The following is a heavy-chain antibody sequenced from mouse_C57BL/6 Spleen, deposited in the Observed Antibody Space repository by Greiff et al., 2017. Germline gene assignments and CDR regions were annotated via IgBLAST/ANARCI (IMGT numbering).Heavy chain of an antibody. CDR3: ARRGVYDGYYDWYFDV. J-gene: IGHJ1*03. D-gene: IGHD2-3*01. CDR1: GYTFTSYW. V-gene: IGHV1-64*01. Sequence: QVQLQQPGAELVKPGASVKLSCKASGYTFTSYWMHWVKQRPGQGLEWIGMIHPNSGSTNYNEKFKSKATLTVDKSSCTAYMQLSSLTSEDSAVYYCARRGVYDGYYDWYFDVWGTGTTVTVSS. CDR2: IHPNSGST.